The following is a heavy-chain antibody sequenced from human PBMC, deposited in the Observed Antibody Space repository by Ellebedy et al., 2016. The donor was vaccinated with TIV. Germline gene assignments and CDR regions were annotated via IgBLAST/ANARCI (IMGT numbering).Heavy chain of an antibody. Sequence: PGGSLRLSCAASGFTVSSNYMSWVRQAPGKGLEWVSVIYSGGSTYYADSVKGRFTISRANSKNTLYLQMNSLRAEDTAVYYCARDYYDSSGGNGYFDYWGQGTLVTVSS. D-gene: IGHD3-22*01. V-gene: IGHV3-66*01. J-gene: IGHJ4*02. CDR2: IYSGGST. CDR3: ARDYYDSSGGNGYFDY. CDR1: GFTVSSNY.